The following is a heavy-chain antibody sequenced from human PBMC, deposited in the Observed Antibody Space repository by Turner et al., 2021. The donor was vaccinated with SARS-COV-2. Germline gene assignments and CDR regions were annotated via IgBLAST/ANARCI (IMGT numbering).Heavy chain of an antibody. CDR1: GFTFNSYS. CDR2: ISSSSSYI. CDR3: ARGLGSKTTVVTPFGY. Sequence: EVQLVESGGGLVKPGGSLRLSCAASGFTFNSYSMNWVRQAPEKGLEWVSFISSSSSYIYYADSVKGRFTISRDNAKNSLYLQMNSLRAEDTAVYYCARGLGSKTTVVTPFGYWGQGTLVTVSS. D-gene: IGHD4-17*01. V-gene: IGHV3-21*01. J-gene: IGHJ4*02.